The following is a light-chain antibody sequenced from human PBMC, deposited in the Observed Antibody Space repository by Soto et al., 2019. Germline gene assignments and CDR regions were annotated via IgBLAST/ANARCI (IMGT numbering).Light chain of an antibody. J-gene: IGKJ4*01. CDR1: QTVRNN. V-gene: IGKV3-11*01. CDR2: DAS. Sequence: PRERATLSCRASQTVRNNLAWYQQRPGQAPRLLIYDASSRATGVPAWFSGSRSGPDFTLTISRLEPEDFTVYYCQQHSNWPLTFGGGTKVDI. CDR3: QQHSNWPLT.